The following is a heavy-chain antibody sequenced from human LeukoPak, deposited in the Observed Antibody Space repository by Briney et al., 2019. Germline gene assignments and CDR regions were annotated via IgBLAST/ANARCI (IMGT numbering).Heavy chain of an antibody. CDR3: ASLNYGHYMDV. J-gene: IGHJ6*03. Sequence: SETLSPTCAVYGGSFSGYYWSWIRQPPGKGLEWIGEINHSGSTNYNPSLKSRVTISVDTSKNQFSLKLSSVTAADTAVYYCASLNYGHYMDVWGKGTTVTVSS. D-gene: IGHD4-11*01. CDR1: GGSFSGYY. V-gene: IGHV4-34*01. CDR2: INHSGST.